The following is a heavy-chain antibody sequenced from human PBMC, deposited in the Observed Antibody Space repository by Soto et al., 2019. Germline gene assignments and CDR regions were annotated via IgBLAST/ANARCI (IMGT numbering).Heavy chain of an antibody. Sequence: QVQLRQSGPRLARPSGTLSLTCVVSGDSISSTHWWTWVRQTPGTGLEWIGEVYHTGSTKDNPSLKKRVTISRDKSNNQLSLHLKSLTAADTAVYYCATLPPRSLVTILPIPSWCQGTQVTVSS. V-gene: IGHV4-4*02. J-gene: IGHJ4*02. D-gene: IGHD2-21*01. CDR2: VYHTGST. CDR3: ATLPPRSLVTILPIPS. CDR1: GDSISSTHW.